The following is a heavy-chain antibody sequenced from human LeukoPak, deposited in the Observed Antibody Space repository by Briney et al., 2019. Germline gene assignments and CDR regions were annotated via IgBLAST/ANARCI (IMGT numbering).Heavy chain of an antibody. Sequence: GGSLRLSCAASGFTVSSNYMSWVRQAPGKGLEWVSVIYSGGSAYYADSVKGRSTVSRDNSKNTLYLQMNSLRAEDTAVYYCARDGEYSYGTQFDYWGQGTLVTVSS. D-gene: IGHD5-18*01. J-gene: IGHJ4*02. V-gene: IGHV3-53*01. CDR2: IYSGGSA. CDR1: GFTVSSNY. CDR3: ARDGEYSYGTQFDY.